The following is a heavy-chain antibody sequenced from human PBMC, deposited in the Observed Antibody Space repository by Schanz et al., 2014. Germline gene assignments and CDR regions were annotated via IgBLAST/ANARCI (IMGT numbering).Heavy chain of an antibody. J-gene: IGHJ4*02. CDR2: ISGSGGDT. V-gene: IGHV3-23*04. CDR1: GFSVSTNY. D-gene: IGHD2-21*01. CDR3: AKGQLLSYYFDY. Sequence: EVQLVESGGGLIQPGGSLRLSCAVSGFSVSTNYMSWVRQAPGKGLEWVSAISGSGGDTYYADSVKGRFTISRDNSKNTLYLQMNSLRAEDTAVYYCAKGQLLSYYFDYWGQGTLVTVSS.